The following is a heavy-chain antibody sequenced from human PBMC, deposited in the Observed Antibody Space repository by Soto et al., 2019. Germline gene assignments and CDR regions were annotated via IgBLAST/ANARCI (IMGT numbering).Heavy chain of an antibody. Sequence: EVQMLESGGGLVQPGGSLRLSCAASGFTLSSYALSWVRQAPGKGLEWVSVISGSGDFTFDADSVRGRFTSSRDNSMTTLYLKMTSLRVEATAVYYCARGPTIFGVGVDAFDIWGPGTMATVSS. CDR2: ISGSGDFT. CDR1: GFTLSSYA. CDR3: ARGPTIFGVGVDAFDI. J-gene: IGHJ3*02. V-gene: IGHV3-23*01. D-gene: IGHD3-3*01.